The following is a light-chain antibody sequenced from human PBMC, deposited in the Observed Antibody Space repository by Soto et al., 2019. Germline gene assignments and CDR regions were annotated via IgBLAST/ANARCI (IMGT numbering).Light chain of an antibody. V-gene: IGKV1-12*01. J-gene: IGKJ1*01. CDR1: QGISNW. CDR2: GAS. CDR3: QQANSFPWT. Sequence: DIQMTQSPSSVSASVGDRVTITCRASQGISNWLAWYQQRPGKGPKLLIYGASTLQSGVPPRFSGCGSGTDFTLTISSLQPEDFATYYCQQANSFPWTFGQGTKVEIK.